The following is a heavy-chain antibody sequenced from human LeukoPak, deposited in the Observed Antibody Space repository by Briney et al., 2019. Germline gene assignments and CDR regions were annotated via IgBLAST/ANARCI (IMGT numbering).Heavy chain of an antibody. CDR3: GKDLTGGWSLDY. J-gene: IGHJ4*02. CDR2: ISDDGRRK. CDR1: GFTFSRSG. V-gene: IGHV3-30*18. D-gene: IGHD6-19*01. Sequence: PGGSLRLSCAASGFTFSRSGMHWVRQAPGKGLEWAAFISDDGRRKYYADSVKGRFTISRDDSKNTVYLQMNSLGSEDTAMYYCGKDLTGGWSLDYWGQGTLVTVSS.